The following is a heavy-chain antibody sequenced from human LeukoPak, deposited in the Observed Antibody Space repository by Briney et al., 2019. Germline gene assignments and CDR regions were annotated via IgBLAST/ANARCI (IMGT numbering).Heavy chain of an antibody. CDR2: IYHSGST. J-gene: IGHJ3*02. CDR1: GGSISSSNW. D-gene: IGHD6-13*01. CDR3: ARVHPASSWYDIPDAFDI. V-gene: IGHV4-4*02. Sequence: SETLSLTCAVSGGSISSSNWWSWVRQPPGKGLEWIGEIYHSGSTNYNPSLKSRVTISVDKSKNQFSLKLSSVTAADTAVYYCARVHPASSWYDIPDAFDIWGQGTMVTVSS.